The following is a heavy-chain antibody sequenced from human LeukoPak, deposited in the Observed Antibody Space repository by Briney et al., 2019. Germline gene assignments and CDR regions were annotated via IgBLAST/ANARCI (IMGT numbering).Heavy chain of an antibody. J-gene: IGHJ5*02. Sequence: GSLRLSCAASGFTFSSYAMSWVRQPPGKGLEWIGEINHSGSTNYNPSLKSRVTISVDTSKNQFSLKLSSVTAADTAVYYCARSPVVVVAAKVRVYWFDPWGQGTLVTVSS. CDR3: ARSPVVVVAAKVRVYWFDP. CDR1: GFTFSSYA. D-gene: IGHD2-15*01. V-gene: IGHV4-34*01. CDR2: INHSGST.